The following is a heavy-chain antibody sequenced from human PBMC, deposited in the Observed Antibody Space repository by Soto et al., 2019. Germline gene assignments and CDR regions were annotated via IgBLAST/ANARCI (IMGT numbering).Heavy chain of an antibody. CDR3: AREVIPLTTDWYFDL. Sequence: QLQLRESGPGLVKPSETLSLTCTVSGGSISGGVGGLYYWSWIRQPPGKGMEWIDYIYDSGSTYYNPSLKSRVTNSVATSHNQSSRRLSSVTAADTAVYYCAREVIPLTTDWYFDLWCRGTLVTVSS. J-gene: IGHJ2*01. CDR1: GGSISGGVGGLYY. D-gene: IGHD4-17*01. CDR2: IYDSGST. V-gene: IGHV4-30-4*01.